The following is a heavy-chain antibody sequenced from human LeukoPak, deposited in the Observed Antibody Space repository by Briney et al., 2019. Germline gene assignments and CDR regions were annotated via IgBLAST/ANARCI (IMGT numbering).Heavy chain of an antibody. J-gene: IGHJ4*02. CDR1: GDSVSSNSVA. V-gene: IGHV6-1*01. CDR3: ARGATAYFDY. D-gene: IGHD5-12*01. Sequence: SQTLSLTCAISGDSVSSNSVAWNWVRRSPSRGLEWLGRTYYRSTWYYAVSVKGRINISPDTSKNQFSLHLNSVTPEDSAVYYCARGATAYFDYWGQGTLVTVSS. CDR2: TYYRSTW.